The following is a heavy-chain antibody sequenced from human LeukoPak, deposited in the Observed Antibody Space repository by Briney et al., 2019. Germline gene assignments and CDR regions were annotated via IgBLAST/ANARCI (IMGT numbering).Heavy chain of an antibody. CDR3: AKSYSSSWYYFDY. J-gene: IGHJ4*02. D-gene: IGHD6-13*01. CDR1: GFTFSSYA. V-gene: IGHV3-30*04. CDR2: ISYDGSNK. Sequence: QSGGSLRLSCAASGFTFSSYAMHWVRQAPGKGLEWVAVISYDGSNKYYADSVKGRFTISRDNSKNTLYLQMNSLRADDTAVYYCAKSYSSSWYYFDYWGQGTLVTVSS.